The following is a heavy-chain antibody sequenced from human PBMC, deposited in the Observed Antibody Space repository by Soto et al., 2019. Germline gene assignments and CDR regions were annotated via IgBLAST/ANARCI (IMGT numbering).Heavy chain of an antibody. Sequence: VGSLRLSCASSVFTFSSYAMSCVRHSPGKWLEWVSAISGSGGSTYYADSVKGRFTISRDNSKNTLYRQMNSLRAEDTAVYYCAKGGLVGGYFDYWGQGTLVTVSS. D-gene: IGHD6-6*01. CDR2: ISGSGGST. CDR3: AKGGLVGGYFDY. J-gene: IGHJ4*02. CDR1: VFTFSSYA. V-gene: IGHV3-23*01.